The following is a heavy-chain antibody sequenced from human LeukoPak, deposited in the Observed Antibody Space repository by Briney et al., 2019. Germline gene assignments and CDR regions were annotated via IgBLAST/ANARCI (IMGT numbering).Heavy chain of an antibody. Sequence: PGGSLRFSCAVSGFIFSDYYMSWIRQAPGKGLEWVSDISNSGNTIRYADSVKGRFTISRDNAKNSLYLQMNSLRAEDTAVYYCARSTVDGWFDPWGQGTLVTVSS. CDR1: GFIFSDYY. D-gene: IGHD4-11*01. CDR3: ARSTVDGWFDP. CDR2: ISNSGNTI. V-gene: IGHV3-11*04. J-gene: IGHJ5*02.